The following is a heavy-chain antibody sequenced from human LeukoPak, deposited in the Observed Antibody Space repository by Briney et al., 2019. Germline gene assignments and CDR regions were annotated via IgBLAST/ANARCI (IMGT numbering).Heavy chain of an antibody. CDR2: IYYSGGT. V-gene: IGHV4-59*01. Sequence: PSETLSLTCTVSGGSISSYYWSWIRQPPGKGLEWIGYIYYSGGTNYNPSLKSRVTISVDTSKNQFSLKLSSVTAADTAVYYCARVGGNSPTFDYWGQGTLVTVSS. CDR1: GGSISSYY. J-gene: IGHJ4*02. CDR3: ARVGGNSPTFDY. D-gene: IGHD4-23*01.